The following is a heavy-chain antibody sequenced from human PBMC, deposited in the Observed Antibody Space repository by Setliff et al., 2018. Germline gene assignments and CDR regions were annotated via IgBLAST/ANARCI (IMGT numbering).Heavy chain of an antibody. V-gene: IGHV4-34*01. Sequence: LETLSLTCAAYGGTFSDYHWTWIRQSPEKGLEWIGEINHRGSTNYNPSLKSRVAISIDTSRDQFSLKLISMIAADTAVYYCARGRNIAARLLDSWGQGTLVTVSS. CDR3: ARGRNIAARLLDS. J-gene: IGHJ4*02. CDR1: GGTFSDYH. D-gene: IGHD6-6*01. CDR2: INHRGST.